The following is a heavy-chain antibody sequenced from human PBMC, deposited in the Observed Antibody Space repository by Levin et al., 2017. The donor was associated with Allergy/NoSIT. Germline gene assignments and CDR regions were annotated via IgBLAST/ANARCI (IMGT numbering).Heavy chain of an antibody. CDR2: ISYDGSNK. Sequence: GGSLRLSCAASGFTFSSYGMHWVRQAPGKGLEWVAVISYDGSNKYYADSVKGRFTISRDNSKNTLYLQMNSLRAEDTAVYYCAKDPTDILTGYYDYWGQGTLVTVSS. CDR3: AKDPTDILTGYYDY. D-gene: IGHD3-9*01. J-gene: IGHJ4*02. CDR1: GFTFSSYG. V-gene: IGHV3-30*18.